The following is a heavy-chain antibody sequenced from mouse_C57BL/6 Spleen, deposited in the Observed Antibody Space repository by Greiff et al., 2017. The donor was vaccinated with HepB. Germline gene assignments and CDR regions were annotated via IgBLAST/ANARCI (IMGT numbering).Heavy chain of an antibody. CDR2: IRNKANNHAT. Sequence: EVHLVESGGGLVQPGGSMKLSCAASGFTFSDAWMDWVRQSPEKGLEWVAEIRNKANNHATYYAESVKGRFTISRDDSKSSVYLQMNSLRAEDTGIYYCTRNGLRRGYYYAMDYWGQGTSVTVSS. CDR1: GFTFSDAW. J-gene: IGHJ4*01. D-gene: IGHD2-2*01. CDR3: TRNGLRRGYYYAMDY. V-gene: IGHV6-6*01.